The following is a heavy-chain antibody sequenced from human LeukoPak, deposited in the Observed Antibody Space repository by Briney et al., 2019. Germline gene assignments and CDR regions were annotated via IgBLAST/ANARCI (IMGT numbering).Heavy chain of an antibody. Sequence: GGSLRLSCAASGFTFIHYWMSWVRQAPGKELDWVANIKEDGSVKYYADSVKGRFTISRDNAKNLLYLQMNSLSAEDTAVYYCARIGYSSSSFDYWGQGTLVTVSS. CDR2: IKEDGSVK. V-gene: IGHV3-7*01. D-gene: IGHD6-6*01. CDR1: GFTFIHYW. CDR3: ARIGYSSSSFDY. J-gene: IGHJ4*02.